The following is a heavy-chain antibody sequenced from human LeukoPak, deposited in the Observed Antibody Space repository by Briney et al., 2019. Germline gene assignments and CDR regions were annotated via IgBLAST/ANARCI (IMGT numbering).Heavy chain of an antibody. D-gene: IGHD6-19*01. CDR1: GFIFSSYA. CDR3: AKEAVGPYAFDI. J-gene: IGHJ3*02. V-gene: IGHV3-23*01. CDR2: ISGSGAST. Sequence: GGSLRLSCAASGFIFSSYAMSWVRQAPGKGLEWVSGISGSGASTYYADSVKGRFTISRDNSKNTLYLQMNSLRAEDTAVYYCAKEAVGPYAFDIWGQGTMVTVSS.